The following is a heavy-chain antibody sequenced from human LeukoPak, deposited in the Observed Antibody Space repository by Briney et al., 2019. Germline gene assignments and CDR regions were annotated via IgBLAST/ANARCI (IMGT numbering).Heavy chain of an antibody. CDR2: INPNSGGT. CDR1: GYTFTGYY. D-gene: IGHD3-10*01. V-gene: IGHV1-2*02. CDR3: ANSFMVRGVTHDY. J-gene: IGHJ4*02. Sequence: ASMKVSCKASGYTFTGYYMHWVRQAPGQGLEWMGWINPNSGGTNYAQKFQGRVTMTRDTSISTVYMELSRLRSDDTAVYYCANSFMVRGVTHDYWGQGTLVTVSS.